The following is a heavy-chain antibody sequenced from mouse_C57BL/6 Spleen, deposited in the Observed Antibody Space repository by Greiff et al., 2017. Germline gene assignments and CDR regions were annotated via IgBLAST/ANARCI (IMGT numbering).Heavy chain of an antibody. D-gene: IGHD1-1*01. CDR3: ARRFYYGSSLYFDV. CDR2: IYPGSGRT. J-gene: IGHJ1*03. CDR1: GYTFTSYW. Sequence: LQQPGAELVQPGASVTMSCKASGYTFTSYWITWVKQRPGQGLEWIGDIYPGSGRTNYNEKFKSKATLTVDTSSSTAYMQLSSLTSEDSAVYYCARRFYYGSSLYFDVWGTGTTVTVAS. V-gene: IGHV1-55*01.